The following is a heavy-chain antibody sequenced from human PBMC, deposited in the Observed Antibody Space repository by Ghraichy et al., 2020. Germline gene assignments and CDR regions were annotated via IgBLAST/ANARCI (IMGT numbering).Heavy chain of an antibody. D-gene: IGHD5-12*01. J-gene: IGHJ4*02. CDR3: ARGPSGYGGYDY. CDR2: ISSNDEK. CDR1: GFALSNARMG. Sequence: SGPTLVKPTDNLTLTCTVSGFALSNARMGVGWIRQPPGKALEWLAHISSNDEKIYSTSLKTRLTISQDTSKSQVVLTMTNMDPVDTATYFCARGPSGYGGYDYGGQGTLVTVSS. V-gene: IGHV2-26*01.